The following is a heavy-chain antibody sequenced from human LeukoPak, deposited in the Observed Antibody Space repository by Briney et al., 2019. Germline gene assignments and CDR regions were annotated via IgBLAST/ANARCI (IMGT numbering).Heavy chain of an antibody. CDR1: GLTFSSYA. J-gene: IGHJ4*02. CDR3: AKDFSLSRPKTFDY. D-gene: IGHD3-3*01. Sequence: GGSLRLSCAASGLTFSSYAMSWVRQAPGKGLEWVSAISGSGGSTYYADSVKGQFTISRDNSKNTLYLQMNSLRAEDTAVYYCAKDFSLSRPKTFDYWGQGTLVTVSS. CDR2: ISGSGGST. V-gene: IGHV3-23*01.